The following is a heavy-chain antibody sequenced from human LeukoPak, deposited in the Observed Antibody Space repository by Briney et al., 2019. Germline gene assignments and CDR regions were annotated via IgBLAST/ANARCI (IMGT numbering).Heavy chain of an antibody. V-gene: IGHV4-30-4*08. Sequence: PSQTLSLTCTVSGGSISSANHFWSWVRQSPGEGLEWIGYIHYDGRAHYNTSLKSRVSMSLDMSKNQFSLSLSSVTAADTAIYYCAREVITPGDSDGFDLWGQGTMVSVSS. J-gene: IGHJ3*01. D-gene: IGHD2-2*01. CDR3: AREVITPGDSDGFDL. CDR1: GGSISSANHF. CDR2: IHYDGRA.